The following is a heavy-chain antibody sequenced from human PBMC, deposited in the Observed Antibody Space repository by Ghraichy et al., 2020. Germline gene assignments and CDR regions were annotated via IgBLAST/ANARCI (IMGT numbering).Heavy chain of an antibody. CDR2: IIPIFGTA. Sequence: SVKVSCKASGGTFSSYAISWVRQAPGQGLEWMGGIIPIFGTANYAQKFQGRVTITADESTSTAYMELSSLRSEDTAVYYCARDHSRSVVRDKDEYPYYYGMDVWGQGTTVTVSS. CDR1: GGTFSSYA. D-gene: IGHD2-2*01. CDR3: ARDHSRSVVRDKDEYPYYYGMDV. V-gene: IGHV1-69*13. J-gene: IGHJ6*02.